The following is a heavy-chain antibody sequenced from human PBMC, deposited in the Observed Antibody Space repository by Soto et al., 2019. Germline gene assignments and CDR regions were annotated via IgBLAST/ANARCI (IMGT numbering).Heavy chain of an antibody. J-gene: IGHJ6*02. Sequence: QVQLQESGPGLVKPSETLSLTCTVSGGSISSYYWSWIRQPPGKGLEWIGYIYYSGSTNYNPSLKSRVTISVDTSKNQFSLKLSSVTAADTAVYYCARVGITGTHYGMDVWGQGTTVTVSS. V-gene: IGHV4-59*01. CDR3: ARVGITGTHYGMDV. CDR1: GGSISSYY. D-gene: IGHD1-7*01. CDR2: IYYSGST.